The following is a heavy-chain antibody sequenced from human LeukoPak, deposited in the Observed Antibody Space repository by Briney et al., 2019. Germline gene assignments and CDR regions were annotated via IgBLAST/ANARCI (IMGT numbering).Heavy chain of an antibody. Sequence: GGSLSLSCVASGFTFSDHSMMWVRQAPGKGLEWVSSISSSSSYIYYADSVKGRFTISRDNAKNSLYLQMNSLRAEDTAVYYCATTLFCSSTSCPKTDYWGQGTLVTVSS. CDR2: ISSSSSYI. V-gene: IGHV3-21*01. D-gene: IGHD2-2*01. CDR3: ATTLFCSSTSCPKTDY. CDR1: GFTFSDHS. J-gene: IGHJ4*02.